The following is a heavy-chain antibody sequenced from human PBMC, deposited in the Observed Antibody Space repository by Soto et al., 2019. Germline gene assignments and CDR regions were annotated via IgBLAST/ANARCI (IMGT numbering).Heavy chain of an antibody. D-gene: IGHD2-15*01. J-gene: IGHJ5*02. V-gene: IGHV4-34*01. CDR2: INHSGST. CDR1: GGSFSGYY. Sequence: PSETLSLTCAVYGGSFSGYYWSWIRQPPGKGLEWIGEINHSGSTNYNPSLKSRVTISVDTSKNQFSLKLSSVTAADTAVYYCARGISRVGMVGRSKGPYNWFDPWGQGTLVTVSS. CDR3: ARGISRVGMVGRSKGPYNWFDP.